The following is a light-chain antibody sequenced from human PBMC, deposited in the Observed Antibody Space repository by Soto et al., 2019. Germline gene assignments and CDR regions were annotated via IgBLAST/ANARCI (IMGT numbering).Light chain of an antibody. J-gene: IGKJ3*01. CDR3: QQYNSYPFT. Sequence: DIPMTQSPSTLSASVGDRVTITCRASQSISSWLAWYQQKPGKAPKLLIYKASSLESGVPSRFSGSGSGTEFTRTISSLQPDDFATYYCQQYNSYPFTFGPGTKVDIK. V-gene: IGKV1-5*03. CDR2: KAS. CDR1: QSISSW.